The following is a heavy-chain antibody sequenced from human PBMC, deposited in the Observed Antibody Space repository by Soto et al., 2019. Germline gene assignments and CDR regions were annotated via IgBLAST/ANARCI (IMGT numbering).Heavy chain of an antibody. CDR3: ATGTTFHDAFDI. CDR1: GYTFTSYG. CDR2: ISAYNGNT. Sequence: ASVKVSCNASGYTFTSYGISWVRQAPGQGLEWMGWISAYNGNTNYAQKLQGRVTMTTDTSTSTAYMELRSLRSDDTAVYYCATGTTFHDAFDIWGQGTMVTVSS. V-gene: IGHV1-18*01. D-gene: IGHD1-1*01. J-gene: IGHJ3*02.